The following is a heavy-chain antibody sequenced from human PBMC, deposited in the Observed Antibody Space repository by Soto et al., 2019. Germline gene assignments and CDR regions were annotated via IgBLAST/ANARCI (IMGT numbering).Heavy chain of an antibody. J-gene: IGHJ4*02. V-gene: IGHV4-30-2*01. CDR1: GDSISSGGYS. CDR3: ARAHYGPSGYYFDS. D-gene: IGHD3-22*01. Sequence: QVHLQESGSGLVKPSQNLSLTCTVSGDSISSGGYSWSWIRQPPRKALEWIGYIYRTGSASYSPALQSRVTISVDRSRDQFSLSLSSVTAADTAIYYCARAHYGPSGYYFDSWGQGTLFTVSS. CDR2: IYRTGSA.